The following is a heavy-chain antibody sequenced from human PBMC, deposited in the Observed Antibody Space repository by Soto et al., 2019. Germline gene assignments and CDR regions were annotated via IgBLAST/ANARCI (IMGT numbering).Heavy chain of an antibody. CDR2: IKQDGSEK. Sequence: EVQLVESGGGLVQPGGSLRLSCAASGFTFSSYWMSWVRQAPGKGLEWVANIKQDGSEKYYVDSVKGRFTISRDNAKNSLYLQMNSLRAEDTAVYYCARESGLPDYSNYGSPWGQGTLVTVSS. CDR3: ARESGLPDYSNYGSP. CDR1: GFTFSSYW. D-gene: IGHD4-4*01. V-gene: IGHV3-7*01. J-gene: IGHJ5*02.